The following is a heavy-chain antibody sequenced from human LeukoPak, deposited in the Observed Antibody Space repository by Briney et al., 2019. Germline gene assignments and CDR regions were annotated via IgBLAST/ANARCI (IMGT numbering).Heavy chain of an antibody. D-gene: IGHD3-3*01. Sequence: GGSLRLSCEASGFTVRSNYMSWVRQAPGKGLQWVSVIYSGGGTYYADSVKGRFTISRDNSKNTLYLQMNSLRAEDTAVYYCARGVSLRYWGQGTLVTVSS. CDR2: IYSGGGT. V-gene: IGHV3-66*01. J-gene: IGHJ4*02. CDR1: GFTVRSNY. CDR3: ARGVSLRY.